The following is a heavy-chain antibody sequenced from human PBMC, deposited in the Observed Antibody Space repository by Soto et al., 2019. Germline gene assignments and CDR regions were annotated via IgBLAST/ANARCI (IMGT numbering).Heavy chain of an antibody. CDR1: GGSISSYY. Sequence: SETLSLTCTVSGGSISSYYWSWIRQPPGKGLEWIGYIYYRGSTNYNPSLTSRVTISVDTSKNQFSLKLSSVTAADTAVYYCAGVKDYYYYYMDVWGKGTTVTVSS. CDR3: AGVKDYYYYYMDV. V-gene: IGHV4-59*01. CDR2: IYYRGST. J-gene: IGHJ6*03.